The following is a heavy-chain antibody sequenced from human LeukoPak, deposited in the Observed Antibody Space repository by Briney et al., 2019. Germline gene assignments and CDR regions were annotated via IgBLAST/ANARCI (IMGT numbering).Heavy chain of an antibody. CDR1: GGTFSSYA. J-gene: IGHJ4*02. V-gene: IGHV1-69*05. Sequence: SVKVSCKASGGTFSSYAISWVRQAPGQGLEWMGGIIPIFGTANYAQKFQGRVTITTDESTSTAYMELSSLRSEDTAVYYRTNTPYSSSSIYYFDYWGQGTLVTVSS. CDR3: TNTPYSSSSIYYFDY. CDR2: IIPIFGTA. D-gene: IGHD6-6*01.